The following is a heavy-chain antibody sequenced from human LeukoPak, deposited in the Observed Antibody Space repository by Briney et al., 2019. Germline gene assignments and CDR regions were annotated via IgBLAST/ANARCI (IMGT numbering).Heavy chain of an antibody. D-gene: IGHD2-8*02. J-gene: IGHJ5*02. CDR2: ISSSSSYI. CDR1: GFTFSRYN. Sequence: GGSLRLSCAASGFTFSRYNMNWVRQAPGKGLEWVSSISSSSSYIYYADSVKGRFTISRDNAKNSLYLQMNSLRAEDTAVYYCANMGKRLLGWSDPWGQGTLVTVSS. V-gene: IGHV3-21*01. CDR3: ANMGKRLLGWSDP.